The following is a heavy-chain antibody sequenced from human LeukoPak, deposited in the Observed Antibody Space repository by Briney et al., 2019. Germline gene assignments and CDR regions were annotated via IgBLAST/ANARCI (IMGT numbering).Heavy chain of an antibody. CDR3: ARAHRGVSKAGTKTIEQRAFDI. CDR1: GGSFSGYY. CDR2: INHSGRT. D-gene: IGHD6-13*01. Sequence: SETLSLTCAVYGGSFSGYYWSWVRHPPGKGLEWIGEINHSGRTNYNPSPNSRVTISVDTSKNQFSLKLSSVTAADTAVYYCARAHRGVSKAGTKTIEQRAFDIWGQGTMVTVSS. J-gene: IGHJ3*02. V-gene: IGHV4-34*01.